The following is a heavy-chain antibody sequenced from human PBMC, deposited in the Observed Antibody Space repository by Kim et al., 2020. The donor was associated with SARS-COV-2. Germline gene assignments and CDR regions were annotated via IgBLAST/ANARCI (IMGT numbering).Heavy chain of an antibody. CDR2: ISSSSSYI. J-gene: IGHJ4*02. CDR1: GFTFSSYS. Sequence: GGSLRLSCAASGFTFSSYSMNWVRQAPGKGLEWVSSISSSSSYIYYADSVKGRFTISRDNAKNSLYLQMNSLRAEDTAVYYCAARGIVATIFHDSWGQGTLVTVSS. CDR3: AARGIVATIFHDS. V-gene: IGHV3-21*01. D-gene: IGHD5-12*01.